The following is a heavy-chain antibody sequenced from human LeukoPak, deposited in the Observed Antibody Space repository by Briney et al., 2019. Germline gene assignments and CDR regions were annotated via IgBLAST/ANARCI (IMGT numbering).Heavy chain of an antibody. D-gene: IGHD2-2*01. V-gene: IGHV1-18*01. CDR2: ISAYNGNT. J-gene: IGHJ3*02. CDR1: GYTFTSYG. Sequence: ASVKVSCKASGYTFTSYGISWVRQAPGQGLEWMGWISAYNGNTNYAQKLQGRVTMTTDTSTSTAYMELRSLRSDDTAVYYCARWGDIVVVPDYAFDIWGQGTMVTVSS. CDR3: ARWGDIVVVPDYAFDI.